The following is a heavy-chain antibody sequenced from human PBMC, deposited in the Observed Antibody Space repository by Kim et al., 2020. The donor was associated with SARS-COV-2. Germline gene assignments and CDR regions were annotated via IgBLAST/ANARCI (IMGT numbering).Heavy chain of an antibody. Sequence: TYYNPSLKSRVAISVDTSKNQFSLKLTSVTAADTAVYYCARPYTSGTYDNWGQGTLVIVSS. CDR2: T. CDR3: ARPYTSGTYDN. V-gene: IGHV4-39*01. D-gene: IGHD6-19*01. J-gene: IGHJ4*02.